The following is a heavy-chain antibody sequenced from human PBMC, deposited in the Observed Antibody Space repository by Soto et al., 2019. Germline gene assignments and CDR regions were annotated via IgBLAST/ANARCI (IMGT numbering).Heavy chain of an antibody. Sequence: GESLKISCKGSGCSFTSYWIGWVRQMPGKGLEWMGIIYPGDSDTRYSPSFQGQVTISADKSISTAYLQWSSLKASDTAMYYCARDLVVVPAAMPYYYYYYGIDVWGQGTTVTVSS. D-gene: IGHD2-2*01. CDR1: GCSFTSYW. CDR2: IYPGDSDT. J-gene: IGHJ6*02. V-gene: IGHV5-51*01. CDR3: ARDLVVVPAAMPYYYYYYGIDV.